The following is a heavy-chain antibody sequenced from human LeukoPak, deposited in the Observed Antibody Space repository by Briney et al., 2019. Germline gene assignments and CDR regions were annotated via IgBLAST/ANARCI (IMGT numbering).Heavy chain of an antibody. V-gene: IGHV3-66*01. CDR2: IYSSGST. D-gene: IGHD1-26*01. J-gene: IGHJ4*02. CDR3: ARDPGSYRPFDY. Sequence: PGGSLRLSCAASGFTVSTNYMTWVRQAPGKGLEWLSIIYSSGSTYYADSVKGRFSISRDNSKNTLYLQMNSLRADDTAVYYCARDPGSYRPFDYWGQGTLVTVSS. CDR1: GFTVSTNY.